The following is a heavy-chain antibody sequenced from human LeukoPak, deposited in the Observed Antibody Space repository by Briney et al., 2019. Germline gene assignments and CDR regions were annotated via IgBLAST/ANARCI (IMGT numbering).Heavy chain of an antibody. V-gene: IGHV3-23*01. D-gene: IGHD2-2*01. CDR3: AHGSMYQLDY. J-gene: IGHJ4*02. CDR1: GFTFSSYD. CDR2: IVGGAGGT. Sequence: PGGSLRLSCAGSGFTFSSYDMNWVRQAPGKGLEWVSGIVGGAGGTYYADSVKGRFTISRDNSKNTLYLQMNSLRAEDTAVYYCAHGSMYQLDYWGQGTLVTVSS.